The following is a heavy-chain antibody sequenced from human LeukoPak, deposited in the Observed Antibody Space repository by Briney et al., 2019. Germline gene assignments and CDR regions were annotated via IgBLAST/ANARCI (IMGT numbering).Heavy chain of an antibody. CDR3: ASYYDSSGPNWFDP. Sequence: PSETLSLTCSVSGGSISSFTTNYWGWIRQPPGKGLEWIGSMYYSGTTYYNPSLKSRVTISVDTSKNQFSLKLSSVTAADTAVYYCASYYDSSGPNWFDPWGQGTLVTVSS. J-gene: IGHJ5*02. CDR1: GGSISSFTTNY. CDR2: MYYSGTT. D-gene: IGHD3-22*01. V-gene: IGHV4-39*01.